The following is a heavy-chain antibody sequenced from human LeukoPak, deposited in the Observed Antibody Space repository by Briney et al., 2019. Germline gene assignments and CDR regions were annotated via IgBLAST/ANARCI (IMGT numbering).Heavy chain of an antibody. D-gene: IGHD2-15*01. CDR1: GGSISSADYY. CDR3: ARVSCSGGSCYIFDY. J-gene: IGHJ4*02. Sequence: SQTLSLTCTVSGGSISSADYYWSWIRQPPGKGLEWIGYIYHNGGTHYTPSLKSRVIISVDTSKNQFSLKLNSVTAADTAVYYCARVSCSGGSCYIFDYWGQGTLVTVSS. CDR2: IYHNGGT. V-gene: IGHV4-30-4*01.